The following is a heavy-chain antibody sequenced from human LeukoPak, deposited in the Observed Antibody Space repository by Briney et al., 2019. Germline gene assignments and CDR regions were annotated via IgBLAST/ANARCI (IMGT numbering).Heavy chain of an antibody. CDR1: GDSINDYY. CDR2: IYYSGTT. CDR3: AREFGV. J-gene: IGHJ4*02. V-gene: IGHV4-59*01. Sequence: SETLSLTCTVSGDSINDYYWSWIRQPPGKGLEWIGQIYYSGTTNYNPSLKSRVSISVDTSKRQFSLTLRSVTAADAAVYFCAREFGVWGQGTLVTVSS. D-gene: IGHD2-8*01.